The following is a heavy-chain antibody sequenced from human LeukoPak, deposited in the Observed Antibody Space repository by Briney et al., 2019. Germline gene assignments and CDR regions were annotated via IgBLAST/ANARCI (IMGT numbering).Heavy chain of an antibody. CDR2: IYHSGRT. V-gene: IGHV4-38-2*02. J-gene: IGHJ4*02. Sequence: KPSETLSLTCTVSGYSISSGYYWGWIRQPPGKGLEGIGSIYHSGRTYYNPSLKSRVTISVDTSKNQFSLKLSSVTAADTAVYYCARQRRARGVRIGLTDYWGQGTLVTVSS. D-gene: IGHD3-10*01. CDR3: ARQRRARGVRIGLTDY. CDR1: GYSISSGYY.